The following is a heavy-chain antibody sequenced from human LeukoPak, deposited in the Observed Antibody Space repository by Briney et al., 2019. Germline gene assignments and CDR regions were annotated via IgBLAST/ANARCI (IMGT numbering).Heavy chain of an antibody. J-gene: IGHJ4*02. CDR3: ARYSYPTRGIVVVPALDY. CDR2: INPSGGST. Sequence: GASVKVSCKASGYTFTSYYMHWVRQAPGQGLEWMGIINPSGGSTSYAQKFQGRVTMTRDPSTSTVYMELSSLRSEDTAVYYCARYSYPTRGIVVVPALDYWGQGTLVTVSS. D-gene: IGHD3-22*01. CDR1: GYTFTSYY. V-gene: IGHV1-46*01.